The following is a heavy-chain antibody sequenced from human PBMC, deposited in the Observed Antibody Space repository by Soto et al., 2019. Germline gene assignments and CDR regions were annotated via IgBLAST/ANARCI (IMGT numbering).Heavy chain of an antibody. CDR2: IYPADSDT. Sequence: PGESLKISCQGSGYSFSSYWIGWVRQMPGKGLEWMGIIYPADSDTRYSPSFQGQVTTSADKSISTAYLQWSSLRASDTAMYYCARHGKFSAMTNFFDSWGQGTLVTVSS. CDR1: GYSFSSYW. CDR3: ARHGKFSAMTNFFDS. D-gene: IGHD1-1*01. V-gene: IGHV5-51*01. J-gene: IGHJ4*02.